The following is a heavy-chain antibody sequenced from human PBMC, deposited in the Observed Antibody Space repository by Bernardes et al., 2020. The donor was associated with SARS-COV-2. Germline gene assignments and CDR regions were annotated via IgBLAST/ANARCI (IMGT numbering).Heavy chain of an antibody. CDR3: AKDDATHDFWSGGFDNYYPMDA. CDR2: IVCSGETA. V-gene: IGHV3-23*01. J-gene: IGHJ6*02. Sequence: GRSLRLCCSASGLTFSLYAMGWVRQAPGRGLQWISSIVCSGETAFYADSVKGRFTISRDNSNNNLFLQMSGLTADDTAVYFCAKDDATHDFWSGGFDNYYPMDAWGQGTTVIVSS. CDR1: GLTFSLYA. D-gene: IGHD3-3*01.